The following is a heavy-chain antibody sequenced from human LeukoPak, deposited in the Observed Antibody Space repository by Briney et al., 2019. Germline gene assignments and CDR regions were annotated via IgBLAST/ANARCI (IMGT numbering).Heavy chain of an antibody. Sequence: ASVKVSCKVSGYTLTELSMHWVRQAPGKGLEWMGGFDPEDGETIYAQKFQGRVTMTEDTSTDTAYMELSSLRSDDTAVYYCARDVITMVRGVAFYWGQGTLVTVSS. D-gene: IGHD3-10*01. CDR1: GYTLTELS. CDR2: FDPEDGET. J-gene: IGHJ4*02. CDR3: ARDVITMVRGVAFY. V-gene: IGHV1-24*01.